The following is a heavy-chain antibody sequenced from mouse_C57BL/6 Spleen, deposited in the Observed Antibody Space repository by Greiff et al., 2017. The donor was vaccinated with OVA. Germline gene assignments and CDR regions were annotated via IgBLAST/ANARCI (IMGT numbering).Heavy chain of an antibody. V-gene: IGHV10-1*01. CDR1: GFSFNTYA. CDR3: VRDYGYYFDY. D-gene: IGHD1-2*01. CDR2: IRSKSNNYAT. J-gene: IGHJ2*01. Sequence: GGGLVQPKGSLKLSCAASGFSFNTYAVHWVRQAPGKGLEWVARIRSKSNNYATYYADSVKDRFTISRDDSESMLYLQMNNLKTEDTAMYYCVRDYGYYFDYWGQGTTLTVSS.